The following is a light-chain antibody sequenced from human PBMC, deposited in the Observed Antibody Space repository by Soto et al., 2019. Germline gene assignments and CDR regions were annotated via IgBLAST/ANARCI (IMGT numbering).Light chain of an antibody. CDR3: CSYAGSYRVV. J-gene: IGLJ2*01. CDR1: SSDVGGYNY. CDR2: DVS. Sequence: QSALTQPRSVSGSPGQSVTISCTGTSSDVGGYNYVSWYQQHPGKAPKLMIYDVSKRPSGVPDRFSGSKSGNTASLTISGLQAEVEADYYCCSYAGSYRVVFGGGTKVTV. V-gene: IGLV2-11*01.